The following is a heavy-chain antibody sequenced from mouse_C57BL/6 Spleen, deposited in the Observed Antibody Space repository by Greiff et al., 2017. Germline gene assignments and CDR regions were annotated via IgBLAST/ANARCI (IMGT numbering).Heavy chain of an antibody. D-gene: IGHD1-1*01. CDR3: ARGGRYYGSSYGYFDV. V-gene: IGHV5-17*01. CDR1: GFTFSDYG. CDR2: ISSGSSTI. Sequence: EVKLVESGGGLVKPGGSLKLSCAASGFTFSDYGMHWVRQAPEKGLEWVAYISSGSSTIYYADTVKGRFTISRDNAKNTLCLQMTSLRSEETAMYYCARGGRYYGSSYGYFDVWGTGTTVTVSS. J-gene: IGHJ1*03.